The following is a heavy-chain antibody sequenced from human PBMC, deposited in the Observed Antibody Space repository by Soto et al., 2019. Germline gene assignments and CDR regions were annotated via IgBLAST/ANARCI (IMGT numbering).Heavy chain of an antibody. CDR1: GVSFSGYC. Sequence: ASETLSLTCAVYGVSFSGYCSSWIRQPPEKGLEWIGEINHSGSTNYNPSLKSRVTISVDTSKNQFSLKLSSVTAADTAVYYCARGLSLQPLHYWGQGTLVTVSS. D-gene: IGHD5-18*01. J-gene: IGHJ4*02. CDR2: INHSGST. V-gene: IGHV4-34*01. CDR3: ARGLSLQPLHY.